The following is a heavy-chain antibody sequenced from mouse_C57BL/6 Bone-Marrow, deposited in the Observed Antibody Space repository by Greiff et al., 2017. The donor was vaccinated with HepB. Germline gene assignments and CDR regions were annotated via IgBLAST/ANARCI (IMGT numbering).Heavy chain of an antibody. CDR2: INPSNGGT. D-gene: IGHD1-1*01. J-gene: IGHJ1*03. V-gene: IGHV1-53*01. CDR1: GYTFTSYW. Sequence: QVQLQQPGTELVKPGASVKLSCKASGYTFTSYWMHWVKQRPGQGLEWIGNINPSNGGTNYNEKVKSKATLTVDKSSSTAYMKLSSLTSEDSAVYYLARGHDYGSSYGWYFDVWGTGTTVTVSS. CDR3: ARGHDYGSSYGWYFDV.